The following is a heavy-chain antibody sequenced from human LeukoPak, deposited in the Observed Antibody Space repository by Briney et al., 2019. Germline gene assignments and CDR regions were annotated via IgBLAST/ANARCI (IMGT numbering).Heavy chain of an antibody. CDR1: GYTFTSYG. J-gene: IGHJ4*01. CDR3: ARVRYRLAETYIDY. Sequence: GASVKVSCKASGYTFTSYGISWVRQAPGQGLEWMGWINPNSGDTNYAQKFQGRVTMTRDTSISTAYMELSRLRSDDTAVYYCARVRYRLAETYIDYWGHGTLVTVSS. CDR2: INPNSGDT. D-gene: IGHD3-16*01. V-gene: IGHV1-2*02.